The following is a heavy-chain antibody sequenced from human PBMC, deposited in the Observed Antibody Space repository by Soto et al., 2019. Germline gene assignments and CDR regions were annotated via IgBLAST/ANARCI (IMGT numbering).Heavy chain of an antibody. J-gene: IGHJ4*02. CDR2: INHSGST. CDR3: AREHVDSSGWYPFDY. V-gene: IGHV4-34*01. CDR1: GGSFSGYY. D-gene: IGHD6-19*01. Sequence: SETLSLTCAVYGGSFSGYYWSWIRQPPGKGLEWIGEINHSGSTNYNPSLKSRVTISVDTSKNQFSLKLSSVTAADTAVYYCAREHVDSSGWYPFDYWGQGTLVTVSS.